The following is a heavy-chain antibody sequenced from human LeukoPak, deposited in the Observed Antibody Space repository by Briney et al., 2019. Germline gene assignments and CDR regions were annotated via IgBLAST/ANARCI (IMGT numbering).Heavy chain of an antibody. Sequence: PGGSLRLSCAASGFTFSNYAMSWVRQAPGKGLEWVSAISGSASSTYHADSVKGRFTISRDNSKNTLYLQMSSLRAEDTAVYYCARIPSHYYYDSSGHFDYWGQGTLVTVSS. V-gene: IGHV3-23*01. CDR3: ARIPSHYYYDSSGHFDY. J-gene: IGHJ4*02. CDR1: GFTFSNYA. CDR2: ISGSASST. D-gene: IGHD3-22*01.